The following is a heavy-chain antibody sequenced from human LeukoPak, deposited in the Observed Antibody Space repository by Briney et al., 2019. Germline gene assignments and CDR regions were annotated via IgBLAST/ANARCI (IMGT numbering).Heavy chain of an antibody. CDR3: AKHPSYYKRIDY. J-gene: IGHJ4*02. Sequence: SETLSLTCTVSGGSISSYYWSWIRQPPGKGLEWIGYIYYSGSTNYNSSLKSRVTISVDTSKNQLSLTLSSVTAADTAVYYCAKHPSYYKRIDYWGQEPLVTVPS. V-gene: IGHV4-59*08. CDR1: GGSISSYY. D-gene: IGHD3-10*01. CDR2: IYYSGST.